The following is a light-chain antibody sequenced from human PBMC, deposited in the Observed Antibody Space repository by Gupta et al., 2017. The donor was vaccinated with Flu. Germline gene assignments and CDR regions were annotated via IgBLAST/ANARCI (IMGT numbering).Light chain of an antibody. J-gene: IGLJ2*01. CDR1: ALPKQY. Sequence: SHELTQPPLVSVAPGQKARITCSGDALPKQYAYWYQQKPGPAPVVVIYKDRERPSGIPERFSGSSSGTTVTLTISGVQAEDDADYYCQSTDTSGILFGGGTKLTVL. V-gene: IGLV3-25*03. CDR3: QSTDTSGIL. CDR2: KDR.